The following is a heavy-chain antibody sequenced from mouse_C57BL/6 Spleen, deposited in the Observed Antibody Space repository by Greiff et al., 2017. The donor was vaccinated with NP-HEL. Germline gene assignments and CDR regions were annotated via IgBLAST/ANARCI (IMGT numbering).Heavy chain of an antibody. J-gene: IGHJ2*01. CDR1: GYTFTDYY. Sequence: EVQLQQSGPELVKPGASVKISCKASGYTFTDYYMNWVKQSHGKSLEWIGDINPNNGGTSYNQKFKGKATLTVDKSSSTAYMELRSLTSEDSAVYYCARWGETTVVAFDYWGQGTTLTVSS. CDR3: ARWGETTVVAFDY. V-gene: IGHV1-26*01. D-gene: IGHD1-1*01. CDR2: INPNNGGT.